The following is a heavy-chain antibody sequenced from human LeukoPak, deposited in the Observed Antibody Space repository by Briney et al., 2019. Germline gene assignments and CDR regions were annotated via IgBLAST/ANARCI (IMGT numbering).Heavy chain of an antibody. CDR1: GFTFSSYA. CDR3: ARVHSSIWDYMYYWMDV. V-gene: IGHV3-30*04. CDR2: ISYVGSNK. J-gene: IGHJ6*02. D-gene: IGHD6-13*01. Sequence: GRSLCPFCAASGFTFSSYAMHSVRQAPGKGLEWVAVISYVGSNKYYADAVKARFTISRDNSKNTLYLQMNSLRSEDTAGDYCARVHSSIWDYMYYWMDVCGQGTTVTVSS.